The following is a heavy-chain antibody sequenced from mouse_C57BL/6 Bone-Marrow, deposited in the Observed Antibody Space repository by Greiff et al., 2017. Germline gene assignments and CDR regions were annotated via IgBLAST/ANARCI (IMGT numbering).Heavy chain of an antibody. CDR3: ASEEDAMDY. CDR1: GFTFSDYY. V-gene: IGHV5-12*01. CDR2: ISNGGGST. J-gene: IGHJ4*01. Sequence: EVKVVESGGGLVQPGGSLKLSCAASGFTFSDYYMYWVRQTPEKRLEWVAYISNGGGSTYYPDTVKGRFTISRDNAKNTLYLQMSRLKSEDTAMYYCASEEDAMDYWGQGTSVTVSS.